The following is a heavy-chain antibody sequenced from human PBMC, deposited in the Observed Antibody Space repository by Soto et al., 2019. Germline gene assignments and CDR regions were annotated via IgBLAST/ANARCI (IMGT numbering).Heavy chain of an antibody. V-gene: IGHV1-2*04. Sequence: ASVKVSCKASGYTFTGYYMHWVRQAPGQGLEWMGWINPNSGGTNYAQKFQGWVTMTRDTSISTAYMELSRLRSDDTAVYYCARGAIIYMYYYDSNWFYPWGKGSLVPVSS. D-gene: IGHD3-22*01. CDR3: ARGAIIYMYYYDSNWFYP. CDR1: GYTFTGYY. CDR2: INPNSGGT. J-gene: IGHJ5*02.